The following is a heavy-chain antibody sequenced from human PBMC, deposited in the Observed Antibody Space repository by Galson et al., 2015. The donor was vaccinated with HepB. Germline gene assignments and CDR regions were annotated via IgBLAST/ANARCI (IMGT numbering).Heavy chain of an antibody. J-gene: IGHJ4*02. CDR3: ARDPILYGSGSRAYYFDY. V-gene: IGHV3-30*04. CDR2: ISYDGSNK. D-gene: IGHD3-10*01. Sequence: SLRLSCAASGFTFSSYAMHWVRQAPGKGLEWVAVISYDGSNKYYADSVKGRFTISRDNSKNTLYLQMNSLRAEDTAVYYCARDPILYGSGSRAYYFDYWGQGTLVTVSS. CDR1: GFTFSSYA.